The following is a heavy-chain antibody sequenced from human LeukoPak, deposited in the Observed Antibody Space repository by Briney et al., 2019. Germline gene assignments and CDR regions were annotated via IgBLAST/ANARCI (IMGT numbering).Heavy chain of an antibody. J-gene: IGHJ3*02. V-gene: IGHV3-30-3*01. CDR3: AKDWSRSGITIFGVVIAPDAFDI. CDR2: ISYGGSNK. D-gene: IGHD3-3*01. Sequence: GGSLRLSCAASGFTFSSYAMHWVRQAPGKGLEWVAVISYGGSNKYYADSVKGRFTISRDNSKNTLYLQMNSLRAEDTAVYYCAKDWSRSGITIFGVVIAPDAFDIWGQGTMVTVSS. CDR1: GFTFSSYA.